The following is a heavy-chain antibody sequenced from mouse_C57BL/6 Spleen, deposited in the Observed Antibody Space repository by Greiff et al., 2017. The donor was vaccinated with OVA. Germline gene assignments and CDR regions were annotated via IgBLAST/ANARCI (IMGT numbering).Heavy chain of an antibody. CDR3: ARYDYDGAWFAY. CDR2: INYDGSST. D-gene: IGHD2-4*01. J-gene: IGHJ3*01. CDR1: GFTFSDYY. Sequence: EVKLMESEGGLVQPGSSMKLSCTASGFTFSDYYMAWVRQVPEKGLEWVANINYDGSSTYYLDSLKSRFIISRDNAKNILYLQMSSLKSEDTATYYCARYDYDGAWFAYWGQGTLVTVSA. V-gene: IGHV5-16*01.